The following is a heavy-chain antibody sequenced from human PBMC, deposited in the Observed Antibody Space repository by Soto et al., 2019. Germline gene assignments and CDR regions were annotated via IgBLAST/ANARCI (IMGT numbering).Heavy chain of an antibody. CDR3: ARGRATSGLDY. D-gene: IGHD3-10*01. V-gene: IGHV4-30-2*01. Sequence: PSETLSLTCAVSGGSITSGSYSWSWIRQPPWKGLEWIGYIYQSGSPYYNPSLKSRVTISVDSSKNQVYLNLNSVTAADTAVYYCARGRATSGLDYWGQGXLVTVYS. J-gene: IGHJ4*02. CDR1: GGSITSGSYS. CDR2: IYQSGSP.